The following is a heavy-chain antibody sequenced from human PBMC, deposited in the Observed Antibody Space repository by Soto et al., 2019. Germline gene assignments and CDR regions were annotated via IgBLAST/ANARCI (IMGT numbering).Heavy chain of an antibody. V-gene: IGHV1-58*01. CDR3: AAVGYGSGSYYSPYYYYYGMDV. CDR1: GFTFTSSA. D-gene: IGHD3-10*01. J-gene: IGHJ6*02. Sequence: SVKVSCKASGFTFTSSAVQWVRQARGQRLEWIGWIVVGSGNTNYAQKFQERVTITRDMSTSTAYMELSSLRSEDTAVYCCAAVGYGSGSYYSPYYYYYGMDVWGQGTTVTVSS. CDR2: IVVGSGNT.